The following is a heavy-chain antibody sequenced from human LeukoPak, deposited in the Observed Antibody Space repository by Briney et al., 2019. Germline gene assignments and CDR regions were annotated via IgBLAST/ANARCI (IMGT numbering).Heavy chain of an antibody. J-gene: IGHJ4*02. Sequence: GGSLRLSCAASGFTLRSHDMSWVRQAPGKGLEWVAATSGSGVNSYYADSVRGRFTISRDNSQNPLYLQMDSLRAEDTALYYCAKEYSGYDFDYWGQGTLVTVSS. CDR1: GFTLRSHD. CDR3: AKEYSGYDFDY. V-gene: IGHV3-23*01. CDR2: TSGSGVNS. D-gene: IGHD5-12*01.